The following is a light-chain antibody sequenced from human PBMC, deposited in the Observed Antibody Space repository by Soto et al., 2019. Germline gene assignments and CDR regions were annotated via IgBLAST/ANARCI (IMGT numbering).Light chain of an antibody. J-gene: IGLJ2*01. CDR3: SSYTSSSTLL. CDR2: EVS. CDR1: SSDVGGYNY. V-gene: IGLV2-14*01. Sequence: QSALTQPASVSGSPGQSITISCTRTSSDVGGYNYVSWYQQHPGKAPKLMIYEVSNRPSGVSNRFSGSKSGNTASLTISGLQAEDEADYYCSSYTSSSTLLFGGGTKLTVL.